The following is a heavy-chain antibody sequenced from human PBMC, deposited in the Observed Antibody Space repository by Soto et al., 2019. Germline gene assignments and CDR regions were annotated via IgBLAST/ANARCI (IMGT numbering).Heavy chain of an antibody. D-gene: IGHD4-17*01. J-gene: IGHJ6*03. Sequence: GGSLRLSCAASGFTFSSYAMSWVRQAPGKGLEWVSAISGSGGSTYYADSVKGRFTISRDNSKNTLYLQMNSLRAEDTAVYYCAKDHYRTVTEGYYYYMDVWGKGTTVTVSS. CDR2: ISGSGGST. V-gene: IGHV3-23*01. CDR1: GFTFSSYA. CDR3: AKDHYRTVTEGYYYYMDV.